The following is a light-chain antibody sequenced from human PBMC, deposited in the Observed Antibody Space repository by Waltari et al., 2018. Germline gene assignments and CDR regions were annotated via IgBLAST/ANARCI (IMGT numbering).Light chain of an antibody. V-gene: IGKV1-9*01. CDR1: HGISSY. J-gene: IGKJ4*01. CDR2: AAS. CDR3: QQLNSYPVT. Sequence: DIQLTQSPSFLSASVGARVPITCRASHGISSYLAWYKQKPGKAPKLLIYAASTLQSGVPSMFSGSGSGTEFTLTISSLQPEDFATYYCQQLNSYPVTFGGGTKVEIK.